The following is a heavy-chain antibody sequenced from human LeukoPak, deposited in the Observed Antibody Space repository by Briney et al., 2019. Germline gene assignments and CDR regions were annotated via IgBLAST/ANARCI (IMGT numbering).Heavy chain of an antibody. CDR3: ARDGPGRYSSSWHGGAFDI. J-gene: IGHJ3*02. D-gene: IGHD6-13*01. CDR1: GFTVSSSY. V-gene: IGHV3-53*01. Sequence: GGSLRLSCAASGFTVSSSYVSWVREAPGKGLVWVSVIYSGGITYYADSVKGRFTFSRDNSKNTLYLQMNSLRVDDTAVYYCARDGPGRYSSSWHGGAFDIWGQGTMVTVSS. CDR2: IYSGGIT.